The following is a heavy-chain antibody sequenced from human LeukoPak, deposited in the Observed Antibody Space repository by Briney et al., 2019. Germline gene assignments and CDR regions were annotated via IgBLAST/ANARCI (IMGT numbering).Heavy chain of an antibody. Sequence: NSSQTLSLTCTVSGGSISSGDYYWNWIRQPPGKGLEWIGYIYYSGSTYYNPSLKSRVTISVDTSKNQFSLKLSSVTAADTAVYYCARGYAQLALEYYFDYWGQGTLITVSS. CDR3: ARGYAQLALEYYFDY. D-gene: IGHD2-2*01. J-gene: IGHJ4*02. CDR1: GGSISSGDYY. CDR2: IYYSGST. V-gene: IGHV4-30-4*08.